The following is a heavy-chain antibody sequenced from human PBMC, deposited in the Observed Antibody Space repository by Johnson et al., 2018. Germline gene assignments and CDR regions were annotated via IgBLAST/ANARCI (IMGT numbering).Heavy chain of an antibody. D-gene: IGHD2-21*02. Sequence: VQLVESGGGLVQPGRSLRLSCAASGFTFDDYAMHWVRQGPGKGLEWVSSITWNSGRIGYADSVKGRFTISRDNAKKSLYLQMKSLRAEETALYYWVKDIFKGDWNAFDIWGQGTMVTVSS. CDR1: GFTFDDYA. J-gene: IGHJ3*02. V-gene: IGHV3-9*01. CDR2: ITWNSGRI. CDR3: VKDIFKGDWNAFDI.